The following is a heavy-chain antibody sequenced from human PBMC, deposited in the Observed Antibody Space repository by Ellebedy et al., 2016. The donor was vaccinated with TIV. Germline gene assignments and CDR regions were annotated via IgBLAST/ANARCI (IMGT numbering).Heavy chain of an antibody. CDR3: AREFVFGGRGVGVWAYYYGMDV. CDR2: IYYSGST. D-gene: IGHD3-16*01. J-gene: IGHJ6*02. V-gene: IGHV4-59*12. CDR1: GGSISSYY. Sequence: MPGGSLRLSCTVSGGSISSYYWSWIRQPPGKGLEWIGYIYYSGSTNYNPSLKSRVAISVDTSKNQFSLKLSSVTAADTAVYYCAREFVFGGRGVGVWAYYYGMDVWGQGTTVTVSS.